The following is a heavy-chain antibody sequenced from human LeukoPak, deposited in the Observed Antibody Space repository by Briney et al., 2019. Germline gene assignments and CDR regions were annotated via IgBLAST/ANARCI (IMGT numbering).Heavy chain of an antibody. V-gene: IGHV3-64*01. J-gene: IGHJ5*02. CDR3: ARGVVITGGNWFGP. CDR1: GFTFSSYA. CDR2: ISSNGGST. Sequence: GGSLRLSCAASGFTFSSYAMHWVRQAPGKGLEYVSAISSNGGSTYYANSVKGRFTISRDNSKNTLYLQMGSLRAEDMAVYYCARGVVITGGNWFGPWGQGTLVTVSS. D-gene: IGHD3-22*01.